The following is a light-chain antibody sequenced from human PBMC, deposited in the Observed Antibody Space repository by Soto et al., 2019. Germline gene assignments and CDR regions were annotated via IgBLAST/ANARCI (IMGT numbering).Light chain of an antibody. V-gene: IGLV4-69*01. Sequence: QPVLTQSPSASASLGASVKLTCTLSSGHSSYAIAWHQQQPEKGPRYLMKLNADGSHTKGDGIPDRFSGSSSGAERYLTISSLQSEDEADYYCQSWATGIRVFGGGTKVTVL. CDR1: SGHSSYA. CDR3: QSWATGIRV. J-gene: IGLJ3*02. CDR2: LNADGSH.